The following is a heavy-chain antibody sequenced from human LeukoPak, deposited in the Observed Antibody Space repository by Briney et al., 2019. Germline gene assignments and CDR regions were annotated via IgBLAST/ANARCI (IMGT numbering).Heavy chain of an antibody. J-gene: IGHJ4*02. CDR1: GFTFSSYA. CDR3: AKDRGLVGATPSNFDY. CDR2: ISGSGGST. D-gene: IGHD1-26*01. V-gene: IGHV3-23*01. Sequence: GGSLRLSCAVSGFTFSSYAMNWVRNAPGKGMEWVSGISGSGGSTYNADSVMGRFTISRVNSKNTVYMQMHSPRAEDTAVYYCAKDRGLVGATPSNFDYWGQGTLVTVSS.